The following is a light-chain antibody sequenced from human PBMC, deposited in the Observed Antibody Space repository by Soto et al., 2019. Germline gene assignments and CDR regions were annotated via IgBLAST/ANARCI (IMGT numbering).Light chain of an antibody. J-gene: IGKJ5*01. Sequence: EIVMTQSPATLSVSPGERATLSCRASQSVSSNLAWYQQKPGQAPRLLIYGASRRATGIPDRVSGSGSGTEFTLTISRLQPEDFAVYYCQQYGSSPTTFGQGTRLEIK. CDR3: QQYGSSPTT. CDR2: GAS. V-gene: IGKV3-20*01. CDR1: QSVSSN.